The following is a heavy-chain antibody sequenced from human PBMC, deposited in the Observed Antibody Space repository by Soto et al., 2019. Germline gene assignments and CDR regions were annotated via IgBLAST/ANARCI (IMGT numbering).Heavy chain of an antibody. CDR3: ARGRDTIFGVVTPDAFDI. Sequence: ASVKVSCKASGYTFTSYGISWVRQAPGQGLEWMGWISAYNGNTNYAQKLQGRVTMTTDTSTSTAYMELRSLRSDDTAVYYCARGRDTIFGVVTPDAFDIWGQGTMVTVSS. CDR2: ISAYNGNT. J-gene: IGHJ3*02. D-gene: IGHD3-3*01. V-gene: IGHV1-18*01. CDR1: GYTFTSYG.